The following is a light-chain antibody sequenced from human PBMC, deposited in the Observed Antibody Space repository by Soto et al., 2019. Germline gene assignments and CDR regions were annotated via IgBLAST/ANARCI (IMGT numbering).Light chain of an antibody. CDR1: QSVSSN. J-gene: IGKJ1*01. V-gene: IGKV3-15*01. CDR2: GAF. CDR3: QQSYNSPQT. Sequence: EIVMTQSPVTLSVSPGERATLSCRASQSVSSNLAWYQQKPGQAPSLLIYGAFTRATGIPARFSGTGSGTDFTLTISSPQPEDFATYSCQQSYNSPQTFGQGTKVDI.